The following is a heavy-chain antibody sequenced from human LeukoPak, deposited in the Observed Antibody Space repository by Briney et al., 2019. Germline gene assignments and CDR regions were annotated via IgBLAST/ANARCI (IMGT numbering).Heavy chain of an antibody. J-gene: IGHJ6*03. CDR2: MKEDGSDK. D-gene: IGHD2-15*01. CDR1: GFTFSSHS. CDR3: ARAMVASTFYYMDV. Sequence: GGSLRLSCVASGFTFSSHSMNWVRQTPGKGLEWVANMKEDGSDKHYVDSVRGRFTISRDNGKKSLYLQMNGLRAEDTAVYYCARAMVASTFYYMDVWGKGTTVTASS. V-gene: IGHV3-7*01.